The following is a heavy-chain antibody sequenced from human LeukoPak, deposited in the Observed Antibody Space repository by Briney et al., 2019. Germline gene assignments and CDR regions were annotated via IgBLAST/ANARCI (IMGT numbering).Heavy chain of an antibody. CDR1: GFTFSNFA. CDR2: IGGGGDGT. D-gene: IGHD2-15*01. CDR3: AKDLARGFCGGGSCYPFDY. Sequence: PGGSLRLSCVASGFTFSNFAMPWVRQAPGEGLEWVSTIGGGGDGTYYADSVKGRFTISRDESKNTLYLQMNSLRAEDTAIYYCAKDLARGFCGGGSCYPFDYWGQGTLVTVSS. V-gene: IGHV3-23*01. J-gene: IGHJ4*02.